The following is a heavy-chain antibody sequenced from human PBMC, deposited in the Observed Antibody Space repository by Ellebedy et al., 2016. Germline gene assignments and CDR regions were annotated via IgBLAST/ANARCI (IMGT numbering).Heavy chain of an antibody. CDR2: IYRGDSET. V-gene: IGHV5-51*01. J-gene: IGHJ4*02. CDR1: RYSLNTYW. CDR3: SSGSYPGFDF. D-gene: IGHD3-10*01. Sequence: KVSXKTSRYSLNTYWIGWVRQMPGKGLEWMGMIYRGDSETRYNPSFEGQVTLSLDTSNNTAHLHWSSLKASDTALYFCSSGSYPGFDFWGQGTLVTVSS.